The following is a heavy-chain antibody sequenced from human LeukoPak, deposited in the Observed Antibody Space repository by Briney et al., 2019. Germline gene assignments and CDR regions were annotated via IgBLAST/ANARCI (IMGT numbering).Heavy chain of an antibody. CDR3: AKDVVLIYTLGYYYYMDV. CDR1: GFTFSSYG. V-gene: IGHV3-23*01. D-gene: IGHD2-21*01. Sequence: GGTLRLSCAAYGFTFSSYGMSWVRQAPGKGLEWVSAISGSGGSTYYADSVKGRFTISRDNSKNTLYLQMNSLRAEDTAVYYCAKDVVLIYTLGYYYYMDVWGKGTTVTISS. J-gene: IGHJ6*03. CDR2: ISGSGGST.